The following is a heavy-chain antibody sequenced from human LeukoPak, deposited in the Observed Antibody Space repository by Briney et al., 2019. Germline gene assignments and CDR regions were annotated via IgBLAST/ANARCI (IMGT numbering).Heavy chain of an antibody. V-gene: IGHV4-59*11. CDR1: GGSISSHY. J-gene: IGHJ4*02. Sequence: QLQESGPGLVKPSETLSLTCTVSGGSISSHYWSWIRQPPGKGLEWIGYIYYSGSTNYNPSLKSRVTISVDTSKNQFSLKLSSVTAADTAVYYCARGVLTGYYPIDYWGQGTLVTVSS. CDR3: ARGVLTGYYPIDY. D-gene: IGHD3-9*01. CDR2: IYYSGST.